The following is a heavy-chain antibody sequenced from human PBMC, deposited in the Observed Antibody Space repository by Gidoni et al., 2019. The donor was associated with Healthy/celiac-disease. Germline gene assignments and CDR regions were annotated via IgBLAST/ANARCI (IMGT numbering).Heavy chain of an antibody. J-gene: IGHJ4*02. CDR3: ARDSSGYSYGYYFDY. CDR2: IWYDGSNK. CDR1: GFPFSSYG. Sequence: QVQLVESGGGVVQPGRSLRLSCAASGFPFSSYGMHWVRQAPGKGLEWGAVIWYDGSNKYYADSVKGRFTISRDNSKNTLYLQMNSMRAEDTAVYYCARDSSGYSYGYYFDYWGQGTLVTVSS. D-gene: IGHD5-18*01. V-gene: IGHV3-33*01.